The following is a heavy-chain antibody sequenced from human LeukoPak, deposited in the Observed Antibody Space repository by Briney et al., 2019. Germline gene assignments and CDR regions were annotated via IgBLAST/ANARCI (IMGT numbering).Heavy chain of an antibody. Sequence: RAGGSLRLSCVVSGFSLSNYAMSWVRQAPGKGLEWVSAISGSGGSTYYADSVKGRFTISRDNSKNTLYLQMNSLRAEDTAVYYCAKSLHSSSWYRFDPWGQGTLVTVSS. V-gene: IGHV3-23*01. CDR2: ISGSGGST. D-gene: IGHD6-13*01. CDR1: GFSLSNYA. CDR3: AKSLHSSSWYRFDP. J-gene: IGHJ5*02.